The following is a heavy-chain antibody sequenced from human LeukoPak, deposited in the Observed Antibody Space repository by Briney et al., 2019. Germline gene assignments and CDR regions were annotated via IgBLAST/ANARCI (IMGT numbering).Heavy chain of an antibody. D-gene: IGHD3-9*01. CDR1: GFTFSSYG. V-gene: IGHV3-33*01. J-gene: IGHJ5*02. CDR2: IWYDGSNK. CDR3: ASDRSPAGLRYFPSGFDP. Sequence: PGGSLRLSCAASGFTFSSYGMHWVRHAPGKGLEGVAVIWYDGSNKYYADSVKGRFTISRDNSKNTLYLQMNSLRAEDTAVYYCASDRSPAGLRYFPSGFDPWGQGTLVTVSS.